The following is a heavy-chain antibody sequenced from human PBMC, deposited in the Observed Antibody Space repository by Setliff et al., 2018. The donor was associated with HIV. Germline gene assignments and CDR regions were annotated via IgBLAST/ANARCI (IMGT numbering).Heavy chain of an antibody. CDR2: IRRKAYGGTT. CDR3: TRECSGTSCYERVGFDY. J-gene: IGHJ4*02. V-gene: IGHV3-49*03. Sequence: GESLKISCTASGFTFGDYAMNWFRQAPGKGLEWVGFIRRKAYGGTTEYAASVKGRFTISRDDSKSIAYLQMNSLKTEDTAVYYCTRECSGTSCYERVGFDYWGQGTLVTVSS. D-gene: IGHD2-2*01. CDR1: GFTFGDYA.